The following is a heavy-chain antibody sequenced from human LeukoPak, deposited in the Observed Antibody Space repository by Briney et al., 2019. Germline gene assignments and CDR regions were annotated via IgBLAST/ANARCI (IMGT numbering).Heavy chain of an antibody. CDR3: ARGSYCSSTSCYTNWYFDL. J-gene: IGHJ2*01. Sequence: PSETLSLTCTVSGGSISSYYWSWIRQPPGKGLERIGYIYYSGSTNYNPSLKRRVTISVDTSKNQFSLKLSSVTAADTAVYYCARGSYCSSTSCYTNWYFDLWGRGTLVTVSS. D-gene: IGHD2-2*02. CDR1: GGSISSYY. CDR2: IYYSGST. V-gene: IGHV4-59*01.